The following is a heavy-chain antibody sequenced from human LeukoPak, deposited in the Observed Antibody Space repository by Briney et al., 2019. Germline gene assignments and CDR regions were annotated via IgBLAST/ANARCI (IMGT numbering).Heavy chain of an antibody. J-gene: IGHJ4*02. Sequence: SEPLSLTCTVSGGSISTYYWSWIRQPPGKGLEWIGYIYYTGSTNYNPSLKSRVIISLDTSKNQFSLRLSSVTAADTAVYYCARGDHRGSYYFDYWGQGTLVTVSS. CDR1: GGSISTYY. CDR2: IYYTGST. CDR3: ARGDHRGSYYFDY. D-gene: IGHD1-26*01. V-gene: IGHV4-59*01.